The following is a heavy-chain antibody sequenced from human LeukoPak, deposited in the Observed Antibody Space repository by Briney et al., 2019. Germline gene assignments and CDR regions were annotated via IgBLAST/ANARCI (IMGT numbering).Heavy chain of an antibody. V-gene: IGHV3-21*01. Sequence: GGSLRLSCAASGFTFSSYRMNWVRQAPGKGLEWVSSISSGSGYIYYAGSVKGRFTISRDNAENSLYLQMNNLGAEDTAVYYCATKKSMDSYDYSGYYDHWGQGTLVTVSS. CDR1: GFTFSSYR. CDR3: ATKKSMDSYDYSGYYDH. D-gene: IGHD3-22*01. CDR2: ISSGSGYI. J-gene: IGHJ4*02.